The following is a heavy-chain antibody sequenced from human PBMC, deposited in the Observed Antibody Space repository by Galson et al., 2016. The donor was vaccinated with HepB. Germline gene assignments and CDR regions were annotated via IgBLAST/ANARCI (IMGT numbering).Heavy chain of an antibody. J-gene: IGHJ6*02. D-gene: IGHD1-1*01. CDR1: GFTFSRYS. CDR2: ISSSSEYI. Sequence: SLRLSCAASGFTFSRYSMNWVRQAPGRGLEWVSSISSSSEYIWYAESVKGRFTISRDNAKNSVYMQMNSLRAEDPAVFFCARDQDDHYYGMDVWGQGTTVTVSS. CDR3: ARDQDDHYYGMDV. V-gene: IGHV3-21*01.